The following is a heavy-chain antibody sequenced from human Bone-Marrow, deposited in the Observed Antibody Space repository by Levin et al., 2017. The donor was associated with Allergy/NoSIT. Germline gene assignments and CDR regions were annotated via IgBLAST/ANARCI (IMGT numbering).Heavy chain of an antibody. D-gene: IGHD6-13*01. Sequence: GGSLRLSCAASGFTFSSSEMHWVRQTTEKGLEWVSSIGTAHDTHYPDSVKGRFTISRENAKNSLYLQMNSLRVGDTAVYYCARLGAGAALDSWGQGTLVTVSS. CDR2: IGTAHDT. V-gene: IGHV3-13*01. CDR3: ARLGAGAALDS. J-gene: IGHJ4*02. CDR1: GFTFSSSE.